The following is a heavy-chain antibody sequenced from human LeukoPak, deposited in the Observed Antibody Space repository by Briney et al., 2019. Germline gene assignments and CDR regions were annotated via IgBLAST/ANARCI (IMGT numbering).Heavy chain of an antibody. J-gene: IGHJ4*02. CDR1: GGSFSGYY. Sequence: SETLSLICAVYGGSFSGYYWSWIRQPPGKGLEWIGEINHSGSTNYNPSLKSRVTISVDTSKNQFSLKLSSVTAADTAVYYCASLSKLGYCSSTSCYRPYHFGYWGQGTLVTVSS. CDR3: ASLSKLGYCSSTSCYRPYHFGY. V-gene: IGHV4-34*01. CDR2: INHSGST. D-gene: IGHD2-2*01.